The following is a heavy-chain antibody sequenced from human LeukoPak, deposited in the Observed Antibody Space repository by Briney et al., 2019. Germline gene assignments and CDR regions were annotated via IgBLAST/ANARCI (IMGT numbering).Heavy chain of an antibody. Sequence: GGSLRLSCAASGFTFSSYAMSWVRQAPGRGLEWVSAISGSGGSTYYADSVKGRFTISRDNSKNTLYLQMNSLRAEDTAVYYCAKSLRWNGAFDIWGQGTMVTVSS. CDR2: ISGSGGST. CDR3: AKSLRWNGAFDI. CDR1: GFTFSSYA. V-gene: IGHV3-23*01. J-gene: IGHJ3*02. D-gene: IGHD1-1*01.